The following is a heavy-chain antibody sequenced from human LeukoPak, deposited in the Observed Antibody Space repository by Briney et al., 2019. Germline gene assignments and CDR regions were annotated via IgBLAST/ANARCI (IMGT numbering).Heavy chain of an antibody. CDR2: IYYSGST. Sequence: SETLSLTCTVSGGSISSYYWSWIRQPPGKGLEWIGYIYYSGSTYYNPSLKSRVTISVDTSKNQFSLKLSSVTAADTAVYYCASFSQALGSSSSWRSSYYYYYGMDVWGQGATVTVSS. CDR3: ASFSQALGSSSSWRSSYYYYYGMDV. CDR1: GGSISSYY. V-gene: IGHV4-59*08. D-gene: IGHD6-13*01. J-gene: IGHJ6*02.